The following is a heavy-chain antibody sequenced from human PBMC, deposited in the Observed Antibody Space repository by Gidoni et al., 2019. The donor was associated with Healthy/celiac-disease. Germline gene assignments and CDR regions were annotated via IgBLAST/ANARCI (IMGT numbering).Heavy chain of an antibody. CDR3: ARFRITMVRGVDDAFDI. Sequence: QVTLRQPGPALVKHTQNLTLTCTFTGFSLSPSGRCVSWIRQPPGKALEWLARIDRDDDKYYSTSLQTMLTISKDTSKNQVVLTMTNMDPVDTATYYCARFRITMVRGVDDAFDIWGQGTMVTVSS. V-gene: IGHV2-70*15. CDR1: GFSLSPSGRC. CDR2: IDRDDDK. D-gene: IGHD3-10*01. J-gene: IGHJ3*02.